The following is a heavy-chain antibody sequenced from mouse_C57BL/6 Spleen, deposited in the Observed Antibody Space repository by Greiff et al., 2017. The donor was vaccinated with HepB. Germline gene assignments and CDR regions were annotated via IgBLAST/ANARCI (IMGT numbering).Heavy chain of an antibody. CDR1: GFNIKDDY. CDR2: IDPENGDT. J-gene: IGHJ1*03. CDR3: TKPYYGSSHWYFDV. V-gene: IGHV14-4*01. D-gene: IGHD1-1*01. Sequence: EVKLVESGAELVRPGASVKLSCTASGFNIKDDYMHWVKQRPEQGLEWIGWIDPENGDTEYASKFQGKATITADTSSNTAYLQLSSLTSEDTAVYYCTKPYYGSSHWYFDVWGTGTTVTVSS.